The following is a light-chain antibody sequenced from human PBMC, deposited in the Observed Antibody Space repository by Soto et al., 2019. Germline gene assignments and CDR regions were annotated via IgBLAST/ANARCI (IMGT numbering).Light chain of an antibody. V-gene: IGKV3-15*01. CDR2: GAA. CDR1: ESVFSS. CDR3: QQYHNWPA. J-gene: IGKJ1*01. Sequence: EIVMTQSPATLSVSPGERATLSCRASESVFSSLAWYQQKPGQAPRLLIYGAATRATGIPARFSGSGSGTEFTLTISSLQSEDFPVYYCQQYHNWPAFAQGTKVEIK.